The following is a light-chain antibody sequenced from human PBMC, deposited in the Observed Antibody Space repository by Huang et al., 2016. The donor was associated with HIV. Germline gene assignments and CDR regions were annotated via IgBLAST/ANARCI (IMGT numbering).Light chain of an antibody. CDR2: GAS. J-gene: IGKJ3*01. CDR3: QQYNNFYT. CDR1: QSVSGS. Sequence: EIVLTQSPATLSVSPGERVTLSCRASQSVSGSLAWYQQKPGQAPRLLIYGASTRATGVPARLSGSGSGTEFTLTISSLQSEDFAVYYCQQYNNFYTFGPGTRVDIK. V-gene: IGKV3-15*01.